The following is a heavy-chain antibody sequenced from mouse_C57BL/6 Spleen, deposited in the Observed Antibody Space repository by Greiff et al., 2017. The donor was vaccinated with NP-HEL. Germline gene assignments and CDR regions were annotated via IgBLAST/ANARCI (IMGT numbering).Heavy chain of an antibody. CDR2: IWSGGGT. V-gene: IGHV2-2*01. J-gene: IGHJ4*01. D-gene: IGHD2-4*01. CDR3: ARKGDYDDAMDY. CDR1: GFSLTSYG. Sequence: QVHVKQSGPGLVQPSQSLSITCTVSGFSLTSYGVHWVRQSPGKGLEWLGVIWSGGGTDYNAAFISRLSISKDNSKSQVFFKMNSLQADDTAIYYCARKGDYDDAMDYWGQGTSVTVSS.